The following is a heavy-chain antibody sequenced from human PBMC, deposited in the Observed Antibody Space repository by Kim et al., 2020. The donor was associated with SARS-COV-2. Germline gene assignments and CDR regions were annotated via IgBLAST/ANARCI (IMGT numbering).Heavy chain of an antibody. Sequence: GGSLRLSCAASGFTFSGYEMNWVRQAPGKGLEWVSYISSSGGTIYYADSVKGRFTISRENAKNSLYLQMNSLRAEDTAVYYCARDLVGLRFVPNYYYYGMDVWGQGTTVTVSS. V-gene: IGHV3-48*03. J-gene: IGHJ6*02. CDR2: ISSSGGTI. CDR3: ARDLVGLRFVPNYYYYGMDV. CDR1: GFTFSGYE. D-gene: IGHD5-12*01.